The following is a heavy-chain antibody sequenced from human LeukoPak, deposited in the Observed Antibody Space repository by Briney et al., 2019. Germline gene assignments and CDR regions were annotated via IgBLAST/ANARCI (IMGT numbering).Heavy chain of an antibody. J-gene: IGHJ1*01. Sequence: GGSLRLSCAASRSTFSSYGLHWVGQARGKGLEWVAVIWYDGINKNYADSVKGRFTISRDNSKNTLYLQMNSLRAEDTAVYYCANGGQEYFQHWGQGTLVTVSS. V-gene: IGHV3-33*06. CDR2: IWYDGINK. D-gene: IGHD3-16*01. CDR1: RSTFSSYG. CDR3: ANGGQEYFQH.